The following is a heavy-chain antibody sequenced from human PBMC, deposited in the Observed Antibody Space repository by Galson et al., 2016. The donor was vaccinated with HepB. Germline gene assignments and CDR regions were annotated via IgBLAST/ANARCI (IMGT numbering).Heavy chain of an antibody. CDR1: GFTFSDYY. J-gene: IGHJ4*02. CDR3: ARDPPLFCTGGSCYDY. CDR2: ITNSASTI. D-gene: IGHD2-15*01. Sequence: SLRLSCAASGFTFSDYYMSWIRQAPGKGLEWVAYITNSASTIYYADSVRGRFTISRDNTKNSLYLQMNSLRAEDTAMYYCARDPPLFCTGGSCYDYWGQGTLVTVSS. V-gene: IGHV3-11*04.